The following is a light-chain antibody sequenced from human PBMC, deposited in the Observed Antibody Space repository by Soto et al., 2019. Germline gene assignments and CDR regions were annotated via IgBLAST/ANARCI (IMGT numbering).Light chain of an antibody. V-gene: IGKV3-11*01. CDR3: QQRSNWPLT. J-gene: IGKJ4*01. CDR1: QSVNTY. Sequence: EIVLTQSPATLSLSPGERATLSCRASQSVNTYLAWYQQRPGQAPRLLMYDASNRATGIPARSSGRGSGTDFTLTIDSLEPEDFAVYYCQQRSNWPLTFGGGTKVEIK. CDR2: DAS.